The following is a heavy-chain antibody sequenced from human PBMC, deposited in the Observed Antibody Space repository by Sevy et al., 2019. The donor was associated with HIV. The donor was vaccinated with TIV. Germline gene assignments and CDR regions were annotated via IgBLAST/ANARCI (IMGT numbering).Heavy chain of an antibody. CDR3: AKDRRAGYSNYVYYGMDV. CDR2: ISWDGGST. V-gene: IGHV3-43*01. CDR1: GFTFDDYT. D-gene: IGHD4-4*01. J-gene: IGHJ6*02. Sequence: GGSLRLSCAASGFTFDDYTMHWVRQAPGKGLEWVSLISWDGGSTYYADSVKGRFTISRDNSKNSLYLQMNSLRTEDTALYYCAKDRRAGYSNYVYYGMDVWGQWTTVTDSS.